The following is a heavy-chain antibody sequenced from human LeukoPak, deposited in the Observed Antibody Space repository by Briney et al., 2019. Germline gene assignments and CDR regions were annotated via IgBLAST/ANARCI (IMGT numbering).Heavy chain of an antibody. Sequence: GGSLRLSCAASGFTFSSYAMSWVRQAPGKGLEWVSAISGSGGSTYYADSVKGRFTISRDNSKNTLYPQMNSLRAEDTAVYYCAKGGRCSGGSCYGEVLGWGQGTLVTVSS. CDR1: GFTFSSYA. CDR2: ISGSGGST. J-gene: IGHJ4*02. V-gene: IGHV3-23*01. CDR3: AKGGRCSGGSCYGEVLG. D-gene: IGHD2-15*01.